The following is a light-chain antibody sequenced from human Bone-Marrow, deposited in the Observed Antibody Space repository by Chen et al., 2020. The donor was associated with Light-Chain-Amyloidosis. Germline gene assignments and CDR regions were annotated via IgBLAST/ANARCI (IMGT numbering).Light chain of an antibody. CDR3: SSYTITNTLV. V-gene: IGLV2-14*01. CDR1: SSDVGGDNH. J-gene: IGLJ1*01. Sequence: QSALTQPASVSGSPGQSINISCTGTSSDVGGDNHVSWYQQHPDKAPNLMIYEVTNRPSWVPDRFSGSKSDNTASLTISGLQTEDEADYFCSSYTITNTLVFGSGTRVTVL. CDR2: EVT.